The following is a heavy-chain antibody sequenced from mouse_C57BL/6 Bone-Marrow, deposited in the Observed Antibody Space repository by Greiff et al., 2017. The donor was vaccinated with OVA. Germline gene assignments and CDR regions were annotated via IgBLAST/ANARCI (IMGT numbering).Heavy chain of an antibody. Sequence: VQLQQSVAELVRPGASVKLSCTASGFNIKNTYMNWVKQRPEQGLEWIGRIDPANGNTKYAPKFQGKATITADTSSNTAYLQLSSLTSEDTAIYYCARGYYGSSYGMDYWGQGTSVTVSS. CDR2: IDPANGNT. D-gene: IGHD1-1*01. V-gene: IGHV14-3*01. CDR3: ARGYYGSSYGMDY. CDR1: GFNIKNTY. J-gene: IGHJ4*01.